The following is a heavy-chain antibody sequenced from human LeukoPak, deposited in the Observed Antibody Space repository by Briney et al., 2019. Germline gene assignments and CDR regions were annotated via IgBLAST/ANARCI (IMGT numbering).Heavy chain of an antibody. CDR3: GRVNFGASLAAGYYYSMDV. V-gene: IGHV4-59*11. J-gene: IGHJ6*03. CDR2: VHDSGST. CDR1: GTSFSRHY. Sequence: PSETLSLTCTVSGTSFSRHYWGWIRQPPGTGLEWIGDVHDSGSTKYNPSLRRRATISLDTSKNQFSLKLTSGTAADTAVYYCGRVNFGASLAAGYYYSMDVWGKGTTVFVSS. D-gene: IGHD3-3*01.